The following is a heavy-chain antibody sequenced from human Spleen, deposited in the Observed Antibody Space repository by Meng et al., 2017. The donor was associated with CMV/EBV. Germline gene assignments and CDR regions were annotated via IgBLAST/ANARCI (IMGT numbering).Heavy chain of an antibody. Sequence: SLKISCTASGFTFDDFAMHWVRQTPGEGLEWVSGISGNTGFIGYADSVKGRFTISRDNAKKTLSLQSNTLKAEDTALYYCTKGGGERVTFDAMDVWGQGTTVTVSS. CDR1: GFTFDDFA. CDR3: TKGGGERVTFDAMDV. CDR2: ISGNTGFI. J-gene: IGHJ6*02. V-gene: IGHV3-9*01. D-gene: IGHD2-21*02.